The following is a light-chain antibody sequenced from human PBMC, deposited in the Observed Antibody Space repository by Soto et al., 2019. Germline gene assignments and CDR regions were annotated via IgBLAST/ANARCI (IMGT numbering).Light chain of an antibody. CDR2: DAS. Sequence: GDRVTITCRASQSISSWLAWYQQKPGKAPNLLIYDASTLESGVPSRFSGSGSGTEFTLTISSLQPEDFATYYCQQFHSFSRTFGQGTKVDI. CDR3: QQFHSFSRT. V-gene: IGKV1-5*01. J-gene: IGKJ1*01. CDR1: QSISSW.